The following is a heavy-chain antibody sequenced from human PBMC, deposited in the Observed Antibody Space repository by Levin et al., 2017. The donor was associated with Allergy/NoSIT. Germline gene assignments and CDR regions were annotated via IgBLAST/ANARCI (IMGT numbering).Heavy chain of an antibody. CDR3: AKDVELRWFGESLGHGMDV. J-gene: IGHJ6*02. CDR2: ISYDGSKT. CDR1: GFSFSAYA. Sequence: PGGSLRLSCAASGFSFSAYAMHWVRQAPGKGLEWVALISYDGSKTYYGDSVKGRFTISRDEDTLFLQMNDLREEDTSVYHCAKDVELRWFGESLGHGMDVWGQGTAVIVSS. D-gene: IGHD3-10*01. V-gene: IGHV3-30*18.